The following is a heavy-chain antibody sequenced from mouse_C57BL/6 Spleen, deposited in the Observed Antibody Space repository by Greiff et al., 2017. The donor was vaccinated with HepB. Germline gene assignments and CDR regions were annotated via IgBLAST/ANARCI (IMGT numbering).Heavy chain of an antibody. D-gene: IGHD2-4*01. CDR1: GFTFSSYG. J-gene: IGHJ4*01. V-gene: IGHV5-6*01. Sequence: EVHLVESGGDLVKPGGSLKLSCAASGFTFSSYGMSWVRQTPDKRLEWVATISSGGSYTYYPDSVKGRFTISRDNAKNTLYLQMSSLKSEDTALYYCARHEGDYIYYAMDHWGEGTPATVSS. CDR2: ISSGGSYT. CDR3: ARHEGDYIYYAMDH.